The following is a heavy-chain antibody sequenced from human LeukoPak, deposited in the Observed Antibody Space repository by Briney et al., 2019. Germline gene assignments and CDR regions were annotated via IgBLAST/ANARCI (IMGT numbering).Heavy chain of an antibody. CDR3: ASHRTREEPGPLDI. D-gene: IGHD1-26*01. CDR1: GGSISSYY. V-gene: IGHV4-59*01. J-gene: IGHJ3*02. CDR2: IYNSGST. Sequence: PSETLSLTCTVSGGSISSYYWSWIRQPPGKGLEWIGYIYNSGSTNYDPSLKSRVTMSIDTSKKQFSLKLRSVTAADTAVYCCASHRTREEPGPLDIWGQGTMVTVSS.